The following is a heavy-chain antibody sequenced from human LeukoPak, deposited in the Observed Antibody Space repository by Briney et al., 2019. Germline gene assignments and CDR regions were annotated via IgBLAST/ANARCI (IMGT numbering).Heavy chain of an antibody. CDR3: ARGALNSSGYYLGY. V-gene: IGHV4-31*03. J-gene: IGHJ4*02. D-gene: IGHD3-22*01. CDR2: IYYSGST. CDR1: GGSITRGGDS. Sequence: PSETLSLTCSVSGGSITRGGDSWSWIRQHPGKGLEWIGYIYYSGSTYYNPSLKSRVTISVDTSKNQFSLKLSSVTAADTAVYYCARGALNSSGYYLGYWGQGTLVTVSS.